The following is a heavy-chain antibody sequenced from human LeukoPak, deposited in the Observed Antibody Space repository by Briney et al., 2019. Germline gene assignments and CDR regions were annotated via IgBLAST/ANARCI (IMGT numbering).Heavy chain of an antibody. Sequence: SETLSLTCTVSGGSISSYYWSWIRQPPGKGLEWIGYIYYSGSTNYNPSLKSRVTISVDTSKNQFSLKLSSVTAADTAVYYCASTSFGSGSYHYWGQGTLVTVSS. D-gene: IGHD3-10*01. V-gene: IGHV4-59*01. CDR1: GGSISSYY. J-gene: IGHJ4*02. CDR2: IYYSGST. CDR3: ASTSFGSGSYHY.